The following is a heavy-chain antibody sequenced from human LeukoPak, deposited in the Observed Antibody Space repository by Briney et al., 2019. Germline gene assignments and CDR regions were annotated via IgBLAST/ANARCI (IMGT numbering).Heavy chain of an antibody. J-gene: IGHJ3*02. CDR3: ARPRIAAKDDAFDI. CDR1: GGFISSGGYY. V-gene: IGHV4-30-2*01. CDR2: IYHSGST. Sequence: SETLSLTCTVSGGFISSGGYYWSWIRQPPGKGLEWIGYIYHSGSTYYNPSLKSRVTISVDRSKNQFSLKLSSVTAADTAVYYCARPRIAAKDDAFDIWGQGTMVTVSS. D-gene: IGHD6-13*01.